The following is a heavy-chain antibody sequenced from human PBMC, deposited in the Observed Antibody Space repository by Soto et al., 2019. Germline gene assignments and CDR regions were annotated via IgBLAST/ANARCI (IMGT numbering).Heavy chain of an antibody. Sequence: PSETLSLTCTVSGGSISSGDYYWSWIRQPPGKGLEWIGYIYYSGSTYYNPSLKSRVTISVDTSKNQFSLKLSSVTAADTAVYYCARANKNYYDFWSGPDNWFDPWGQGTLVTVSS. J-gene: IGHJ5*02. CDR2: IYYSGST. CDR1: GGSISSGDYY. D-gene: IGHD3-3*01. CDR3: ARANKNYYDFWSGPDNWFDP. V-gene: IGHV4-30-4*01.